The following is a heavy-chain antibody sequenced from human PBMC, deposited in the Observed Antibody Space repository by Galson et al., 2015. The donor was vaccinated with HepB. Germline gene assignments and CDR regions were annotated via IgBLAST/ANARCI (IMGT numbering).Heavy chain of an antibody. V-gene: IGHV3-48*02. Sequence: SLRLSCAASGFTFSSYTMNWVRQAPGKGLESVSYISSTGTTMYYADSAKGRLTISRDNAQNSLYLQMNSLRDEDTALYYCARLPAANIYYYYYMDVWGKGTTVTVSS. CDR3: ARLPAANIYYYYYMDV. CDR2: ISSTGTTM. J-gene: IGHJ6*03. D-gene: IGHD2-2*01. CDR1: GFTFSSYT.